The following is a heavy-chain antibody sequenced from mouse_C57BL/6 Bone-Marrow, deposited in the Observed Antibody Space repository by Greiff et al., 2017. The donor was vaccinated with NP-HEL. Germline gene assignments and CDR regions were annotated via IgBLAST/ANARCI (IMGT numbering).Heavy chain of an antibody. J-gene: IGHJ3*01. CDR1: GFTFSSYA. CDR3: ARPYYYYGVAY. Sequence: DVKLVESGGGLVKPGGSLKLSCAASGFTFSSYAMSWVRQTPEKRLEWVATISDGGSYTYYPDNVKGRFTISRDNAKNNLYLQMSHLKSEDTAMYYCARPYYYYGVAYWGQGTLVTVSA. V-gene: IGHV5-4*03. CDR2: ISDGGSYT. D-gene: IGHD1-1*01.